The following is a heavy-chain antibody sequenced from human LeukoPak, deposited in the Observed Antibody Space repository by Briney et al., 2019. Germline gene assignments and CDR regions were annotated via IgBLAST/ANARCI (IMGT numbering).Heavy chain of an antibody. D-gene: IGHD6-19*01. Sequence: SETLSLTCTVSGGSISSGAYYWRWIRQHPGKGLEWIGYIYYSGSTYYNPSLKSRVPMSVHTSKNQFCLKLSSVTAADTAVYYCARAAGYSSGWYGYYFDYWGQGTLVTVSS. V-gene: IGHV4-31*03. CDR1: GGSISSGAYY. CDR2: IYYSGST. CDR3: ARAAGYSSGWYGYYFDY. J-gene: IGHJ4*02.